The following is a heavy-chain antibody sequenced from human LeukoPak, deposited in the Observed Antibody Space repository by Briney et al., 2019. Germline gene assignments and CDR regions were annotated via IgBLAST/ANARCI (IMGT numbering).Heavy chain of an antibody. Sequence: PGGSLRLSCAASGFTFSSYPMSWVRQAPGKGLEWVSAISGSGGSTYYADSVKGRFTISRDNSKNTLYLQMNSLRAEDTAVYYCASDCSGGSCYIDNAFDIWGQGTMVTVSS. D-gene: IGHD2-15*01. CDR3: ASDCSGGSCYIDNAFDI. V-gene: IGHV3-23*01. J-gene: IGHJ3*02. CDR1: GFTFSSYP. CDR2: ISGSGGST.